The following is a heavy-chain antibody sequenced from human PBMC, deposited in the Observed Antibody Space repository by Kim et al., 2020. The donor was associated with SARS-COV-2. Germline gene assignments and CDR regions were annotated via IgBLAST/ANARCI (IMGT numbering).Heavy chain of an antibody. CDR1: GASISRDGYS. V-gene: IGHV4-30-2*01. J-gene: IGHJ6*02. CDR2: IYHGGSA. Sequence: SETLSLTCAVSGASISRDGYSWSWIPQPPGKGLEWVGYIYHGGSAYYNPSHQSRVTISVDRSKNQFSLNITSVAAADTAVYYCAGGGRPAGFFYGMDVWGQGTAVTVSS. D-gene: IGHD1-1*01. CDR3: AGGGRPAGFFYGMDV.